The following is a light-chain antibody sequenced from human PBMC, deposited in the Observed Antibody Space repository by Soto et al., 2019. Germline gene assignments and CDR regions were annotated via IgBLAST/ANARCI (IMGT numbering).Light chain of an antibody. Sequence: QSVLTQPPSASGTPGQRVTISCSGSSSNIGSNYVYWYQQLPGTAPKLLIYRNNQRPSGVPDRFSGSKSGTSASLAISGLQSEDEADYYCATWDDSLNGQGVFGGGTKLTVL. CDR1: SSNIGSNY. J-gene: IGLJ3*02. CDR3: ATWDDSLNGQGV. CDR2: RNN. V-gene: IGLV1-47*01.